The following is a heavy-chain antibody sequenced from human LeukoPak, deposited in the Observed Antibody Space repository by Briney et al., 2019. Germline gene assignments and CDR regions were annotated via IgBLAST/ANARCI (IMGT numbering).Heavy chain of an antibody. D-gene: IGHD2-2*01. Sequence: ASVKVSCKASGYTFTSYGISWVRQAPGQGLEWMGWISAYNGNTNYAQKPQARVTMTTDTSTSTAYMELRSLRSDDTAVYECAREQQGEDIVVVPAGENWFDPWGQGTLVTVSS. V-gene: IGHV1-18*01. CDR2: ISAYNGNT. CDR3: AREQQGEDIVVVPAGENWFDP. J-gene: IGHJ5*02. CDR1: GYTFTSYG.